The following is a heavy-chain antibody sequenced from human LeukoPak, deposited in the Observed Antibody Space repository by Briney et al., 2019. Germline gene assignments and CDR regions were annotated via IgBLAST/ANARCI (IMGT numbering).Heavy chain of an antibody. CDR1: GFTLSGYW. V-gene: IGHV3-74*01. J-gene: IGHJ5*02. D-gene: IGHD1/OR15-1a*01. Sequence: PGGSLRLSCAASGFTLSGYWMHWARQSPGKGLVWVSCINGDGSDTRYADSVKGRFTISRDNAKNTLYLQMNSLRVEDTAVYYCARDPRNKGFDPWGQGTLVTASS. CDR2: INGDGSDT. CDR3: ARDPRNKGFDP.